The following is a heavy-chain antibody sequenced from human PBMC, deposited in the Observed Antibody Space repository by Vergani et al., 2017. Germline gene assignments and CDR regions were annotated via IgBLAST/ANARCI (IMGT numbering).Heavy chain of an antibody. D-gene: IGHD2-2*01. V-gene: IGHV3-64*01. CDR1: GFTFSSYA. CDR3: AREYSSTSGRAFDF. CDR2: ISSNGGST. Sequence: EVQLVESGGGLVQPGGSLRLSCAASGFTFSSYAMHWVRQAPGKGLEYVSAISSNGGSTYYAKSVKGRFTISRDSAKNSLYLQMDSLRAEDTAVYYCAREYSSTSGRAFDFWGQGTKVTVSS. J-gene: IGHJ3*01.